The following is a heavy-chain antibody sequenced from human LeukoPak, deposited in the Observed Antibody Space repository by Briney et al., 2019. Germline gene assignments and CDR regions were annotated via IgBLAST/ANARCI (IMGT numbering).Heavy chain of an antibody. J-gene: IGHJ4*02. Sequence: SGGSPRLSCAASGFTFSSYAMSWVRQTPGKELEWVSAITSSSSGGITYYADSVKGRFTISRDNSKNTLYLQMDSLRAEDSAVFYCAKGGWGVPTARGLDYWGQGTLVTVS. CDR3: AKGGWGVPTARGLDY. CDR2: ITSSSSGGIT. V-gene: IGHV3-23*01. CDR1: GFTFSSYA. D-gene: IGHD2-2*01.